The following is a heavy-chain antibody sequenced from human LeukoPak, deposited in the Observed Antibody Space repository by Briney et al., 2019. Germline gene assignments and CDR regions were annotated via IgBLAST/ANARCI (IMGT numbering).Heavy chain of an antibody. Sequence: SETLSLTCTVSGGSISSSSCYWGWIRQPPGKGLEWLGSIYYSGSTYYNPSLKSRVTISVDTSKNQFSLKLSSVTAADTAVYYCARTTVTPYGMDVWGQGTTVTVSS. CDR3: ARTTVTPYGMDV. CDR2: IYYSGST. J-gene: IGHJ6*02. V-gene: IGHV4-39*01. D-gene: IGHD4-17*01. CDR1: GGSISSSSCY.